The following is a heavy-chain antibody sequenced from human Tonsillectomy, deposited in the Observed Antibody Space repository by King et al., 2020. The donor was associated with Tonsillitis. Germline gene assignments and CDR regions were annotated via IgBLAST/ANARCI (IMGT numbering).Heavy chain of an antibody. V-gene: IGHV3-7*03. CDR2: IKQDGSEK. J-gene: IGHJ6*02. CDR3: AREGIAVAGKYYYYGMDV. D-gene: IGHD6-19*01. CDR1: GFTFSSYW. Sequence: VQLVESGGGLVQPGGSLRLSCAASGFTFSSYWMSWVRQAPGKGLEWVANIKQDGSEKYYVDSVKGRFTISRDNAKNSLYLQMNSLRAEDTAVYYCAREGIAVAGKYYYYGMDVWGQGTTVTVSS.